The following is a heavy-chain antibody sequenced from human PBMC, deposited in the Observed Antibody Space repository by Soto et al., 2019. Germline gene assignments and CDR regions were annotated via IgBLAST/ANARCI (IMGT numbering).Heavy chain of an antibody. D-gene: IGHD3-10*01. Sequence: PSETVSLTCSVSGGSISGSQNSWGWVRQRPGMGMEWIGNTLYSGSTSYNPSLRSRVPVSVDTSRNPFSLRLSFVTAAVTAVYYCPNYLHWGQGPLFTVSS. CDR3: PNYLH. J-gene: IGHJ4*02. V-gene: IGHV4-39*01. CDR2: TLYSGST. CDR1: GGSISGSQNS.